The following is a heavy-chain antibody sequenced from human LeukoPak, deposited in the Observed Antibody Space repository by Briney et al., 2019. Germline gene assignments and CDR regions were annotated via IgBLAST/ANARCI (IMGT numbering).Heavy chain of an antibody. CDR3: ARSFSDNFFFEN. CDR2: IFYDGDT. J-gene: IGHJ4*02. CDR1: GGSISSDDYY. D-gene: IGHD1-1*01. V-gene: IGHV4-39*01. Sequence: SETLSLTCTVSGGSISSDDYYWGWIRQPPGKGLEWIGTIFYDGDTYYSPSLKSRVTVSVDTSKNQFFLDLTLVTAADTAVYYCARSFSDNFFFENWGQGTLVTVSS.